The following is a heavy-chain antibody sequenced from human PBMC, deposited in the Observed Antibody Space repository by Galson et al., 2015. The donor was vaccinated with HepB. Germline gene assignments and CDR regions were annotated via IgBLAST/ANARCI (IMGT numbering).Heavy chain of an antibody. J-gene: IGHJ4*02. CDR1: GYTFNTHG. CDR2: ITAHNGNT. Sequence: SVKVSCKASGYTFNTHGIAWVRQAPGQGLQWMGWITAHNGNTYYAQKFHDRVTMTTDTSTSTAYIERRSLRSDDTAVYYCARMGGGFCSSTSCQGFSFDYWGQGTLVTVSS. CDR3: ARMGGGFCSSTSCQGFSFDY. V-gene: IGHV1-18*01. D-gene: IGHD2-2*01.